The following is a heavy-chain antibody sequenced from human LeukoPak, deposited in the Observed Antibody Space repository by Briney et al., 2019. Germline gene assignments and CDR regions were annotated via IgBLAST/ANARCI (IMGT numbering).Heavy chain of an antibody. CDR1: GFXFSSYG. J-gene: IGHJ4*02. CDR2: ISGSGDST. Sequence: GGSLRLSCGASGFXFSSYGMGWVRQAPGKGLEWVSAISGSGDSTYYADSVKGRFTISRDNSKNTVYLQMNSLRAEDTAVYYCAKVLRWTNFDYWGQGTLVTVSS. CDR3: AKVLRWTNFDY. D-gene: IGHD4-23*01. V-gene: IGHV3-23*01.